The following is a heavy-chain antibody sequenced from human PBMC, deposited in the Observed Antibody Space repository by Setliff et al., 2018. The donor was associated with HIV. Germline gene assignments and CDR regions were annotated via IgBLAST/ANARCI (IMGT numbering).Heavy chain of an antibody. Sequence: GGSLRLSCEASGFTFNNAWMSWVRQAPGKGLEWVGRIKSKTGGGTTDYAAPVKGRFTISRDDSKNTLYLQMNSLKTEDTAVYYCTTSNSGYDYLLDYWGQGTLVTVS. CDR3: TTSNSGYDYLLDY. CDR1: GFTFNNAW. J-gene: IGHJ4*02. D-gene: IGHD5-12*01. CDR2: IKSKTGGGTT. V-gene: IGHV3-15*01.